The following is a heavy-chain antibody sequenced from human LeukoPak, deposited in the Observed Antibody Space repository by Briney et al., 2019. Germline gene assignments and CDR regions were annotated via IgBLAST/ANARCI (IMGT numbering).Heavy chain of an antibody. D-gene: IGHD1-14*01. Sequence: ASVKVSCKASGYTFTGYYMSWVRQAPGQGLEWMGWINPDSGGTHYAQNFQGWVAMTRDTSISTAYMELSRLRSDDTAVYYCARGTLTAPRSAFDIWGQGTMVTVSS. V-gene: IGHV1-2*04. CDR1: GYTFTGYY. J-gene: IGHJ3*02. CDR3: ARGTLTAPRSAFDI. CDR2: INPDSGGT.